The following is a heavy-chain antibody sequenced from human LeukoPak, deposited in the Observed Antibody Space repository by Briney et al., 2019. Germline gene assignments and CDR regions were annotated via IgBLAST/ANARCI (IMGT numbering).Heavy chain of an antibody. V-gene: IGHV4-59*08. CDR3: ASQYDFWSFDP. J-gene: IGHJ5*02. Sequence: SETLSLTCSVSGASISSYDWSWIRQPPGKGLEWIGYIHNSGNTNYNPSLKRRVTISVDTPKKELSLKLTSVTAADTAVYYCASQYDFWSFDPWGQGTLVTVSS. CDR1: GASISSYD. D-gene: IGHD3-3*01. CDR2: IHNSGNT.